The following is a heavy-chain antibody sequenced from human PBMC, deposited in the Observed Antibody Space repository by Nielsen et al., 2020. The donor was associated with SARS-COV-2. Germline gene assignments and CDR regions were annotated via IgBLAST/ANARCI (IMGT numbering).Heavy chain of an antibody. Sequence: GGSLRLSCSTSGFMFSQYALAWVRQAPGKGLEWVSAISGRGGLTYYADSVKGRFVISRDISQNTVYLQIDSLRAEDTAVYYCAKAAKADRVYYYFGLDVWGQGTTVTVSS. J-gene: IGHJ6*02. CDR1: GFMFSQYA. D-gene: IGHD2-15*01. CDR3: AKAAKADRVYYYFGLDV. V-gene: IGHV3-23*01. CDR2: ISGRGGLT.